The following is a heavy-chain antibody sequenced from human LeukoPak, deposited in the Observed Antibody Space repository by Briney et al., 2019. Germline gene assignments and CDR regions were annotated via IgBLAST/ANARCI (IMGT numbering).Heavy chain of an antibody. J-gene: IGHJ4*02. CDR2: IKEDGSEK. CDR1: GVTFSSYW. Sequence: GGSLRLSCAASGVTFSSYWMSWVRQAPGKGLEWVANIKEDGSEKYYVDSVKGRFTISRDNAKNSLYLQMNSLRAEDTAVYYCARGPIGRVIAAHFDYWGQGTLVTVSS. CDR3: ARGPIGRVIAAHFDY. D-gene: IGHD6-6*01. V-gene: IGHV3-7*01.